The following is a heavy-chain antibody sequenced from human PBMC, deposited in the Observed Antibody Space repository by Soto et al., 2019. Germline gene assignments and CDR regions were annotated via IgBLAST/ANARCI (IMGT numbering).Heavy chain of an antibody. CDR1: GGTFSSYA. J-gene: IGHJ4*02. D-gene: IGHD4-17*01. CDR2: IIPIFGTA. CDR3: ARVNGDIDH. Sequence: GASVKVSCKASGGTFSSYAISWVRQAPGQGLEWMGGIIPIFGTANYAQKFQGRVTMTRDTSTSTAYMELSSLRFEDTAVYFCARVNGDIDHWGQGTLVTVSS. V-gene: IGHV1-69*05.